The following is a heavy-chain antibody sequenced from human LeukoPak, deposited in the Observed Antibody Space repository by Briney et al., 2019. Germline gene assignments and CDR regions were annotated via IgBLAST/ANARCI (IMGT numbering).Heavy chain of an antibody. Sequence: GGSLRLSCAASGFTFSSYSMNWVRQAPGKGLEWVSSVSSSSSYIYYADSVKGRFTISRDNAKNSLYLQMNSLRAEDTAVYYCARDRYSYPHLFDYWGQGTLVTVSS. V-gene: IGHV3-21*01. CDR3: ARDRYSYPHLFDY. J-gene: IGHJ4*02. CDR2: VSSSSSYI. D-gene: IGHD5-18*01. CDR1: GFTFSSYS.